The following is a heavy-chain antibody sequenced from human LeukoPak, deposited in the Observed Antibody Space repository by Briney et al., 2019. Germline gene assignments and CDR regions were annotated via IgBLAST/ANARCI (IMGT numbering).Heavy chain of an antibody. V-gene: IGHV1-69*05. CDR3: ARAPEGAMITEDYYFDY. CDR1: GGTFSSYA. J-gene: IGHJ4*02. CDR2: IIPIFGTA. Sequence: GASVKVSCKASGGTFSSYAISWVRQAPGQGLEWMGGIIPIFGTANYAQKFQGRVTITTDESTSTAYMELSSLRSEDTAVCYCARAPEGAMITEDYYFDYWGQGTLVTVSS. D-gene: IGHD3-16*01.